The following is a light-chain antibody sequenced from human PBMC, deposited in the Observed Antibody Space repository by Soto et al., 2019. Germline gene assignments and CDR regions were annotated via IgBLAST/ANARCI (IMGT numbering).Light chain of an antibody. Sequence: EIVLTQSPATLSLSPGERATLSCRASESVNDYLAWYQQKPGQAPRLLIYGESNRATGIPVRFSGSGSGTDFTLTISSLEPEDGAVYYCQHRGRWPRSFGQGTKLEI. CDR3: QHRGRWPRS. CDR2: GES. V-gene: IGKV3-11*01. J-gene: IGKJ2*01. CDR1: ESVNDY.